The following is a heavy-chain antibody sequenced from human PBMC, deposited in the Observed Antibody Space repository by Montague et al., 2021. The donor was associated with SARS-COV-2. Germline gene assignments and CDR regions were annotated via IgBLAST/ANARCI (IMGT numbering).Heavy chain of an antibody. CDR3: ASAPIYRSSWYAYFDY. CDR2: INYSGST. CDR1: GDSMNNYY. J-gene: IGHJ4*02. V-gene: IGHV4-59*01. Sequence: SETLSLTCTVSGDSMNNYYWSWIRQPPGKGLEWIGYINYSGSTHYNPSLQSRVTLSKDTSKNQFSLRLTSVTAADTAMYFCASAPIYRSSWYAYFDYWGQGTLVTVPS. D-gene: IGHD6-13*01.